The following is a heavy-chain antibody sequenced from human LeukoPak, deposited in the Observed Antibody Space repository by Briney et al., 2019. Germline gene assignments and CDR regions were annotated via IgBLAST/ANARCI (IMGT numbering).Heavy chain of an antibody. D-gene: IGHD6-13*01. Sequence: GGSLCFSCAASGFTFSSYSMNWVRQAPGKGLEGGTSVCSGNIYYADTLKGRVTISRDTAKNSLYMQMSSLRAEDTAFYRCARRVASANDAFDIWGQGTMVTVSS. J-gene: IGHJ3*02. CDR3: ARRVASANDAFDI. CDR1: GFTFSSYS. CDR2: VCSGNI. V-gene: IGHV3-21*01.